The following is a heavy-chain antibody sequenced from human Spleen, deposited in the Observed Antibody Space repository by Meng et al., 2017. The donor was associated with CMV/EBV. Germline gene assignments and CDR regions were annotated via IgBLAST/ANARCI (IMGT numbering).Heavy chain of an antibody. CDR1: GFTFSSYS. V-gene: IGHV3-21*04. D-gene: IGHD2-15*01. J-gene: IGHJ6*02. Sequence: GSSLKISCAASGFTFSSYSMNWVRQAPGKGLEWVSSISSSSSYIYYADSVKGRFTISRDNAKNSLYLQMNSLRVEDTAVYYCARDYKVVGYYGMDVWGQGTMVTVSS. CDR2: ISSSSSYI. CDR3: ARDYKVVGYYGMDV.